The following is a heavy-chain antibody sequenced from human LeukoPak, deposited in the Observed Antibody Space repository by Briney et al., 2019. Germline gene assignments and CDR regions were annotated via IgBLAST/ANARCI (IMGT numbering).Heavy chain of an antibody. Sequence: PGRSLRLSCAASGFTFDDYAMHWVRQAPGKGLEWVSGISCNSGSIGYADSVKGRFTISRDNAKNSLYLQMNSLRAEDTALYYCAKGYSSSSQGSKVGYFDYWGQGTLVTVSS. V-gene: IGHV3-9*01. D-gene: IGHD6-6*01. CDR1: GFTFDDYA. J-gene: IGHJ4*02. CDR2: ISCNSGSI. CDR3: AKGYSSSSQGSKVGYFDY.